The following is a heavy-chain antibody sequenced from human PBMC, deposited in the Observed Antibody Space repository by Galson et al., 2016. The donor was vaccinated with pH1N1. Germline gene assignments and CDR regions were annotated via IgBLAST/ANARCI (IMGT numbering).Heavy chain of an antibody. CDR1: GFIFSDYR. CDR2: ISTGRRVF. V-gene: IGHV3-48*04. CDR3: ARLAYGDSFDS. J-gene: IGHJ4*02. Sequence: SLRLSCAASGFIFSDYRFIWVRQAPGKGLEWLSYISTGRRVFQYANSVKGRLTISRDNAKRSVYLQINSLRLEDTAVYHGARLAYGDSFDSWGRGTLVAVSS. D-gene: IGHD4-17*01.